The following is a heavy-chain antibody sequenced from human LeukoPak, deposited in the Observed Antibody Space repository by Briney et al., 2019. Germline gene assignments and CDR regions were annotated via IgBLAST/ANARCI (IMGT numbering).Heavy chain of an antibody. V-gene: IGHV4-39*07. CDR1: GGSISSSSYY. CDR2: IYYSGST. Sequence: SETLSLTCTVSGGSISSSSYYWGWIRQPPGKGLEWIGSIYYSGSTYYNPSLKSRVTISVDTSKNQFSLKLSSVTAADTAVYYCARSFDFWSGYYDYWGQGTLVTVSS. CDR3: ARSFDFWSGYYDY. J-gene: IGHJ4*02. D-gene: IGHD3-3*01.